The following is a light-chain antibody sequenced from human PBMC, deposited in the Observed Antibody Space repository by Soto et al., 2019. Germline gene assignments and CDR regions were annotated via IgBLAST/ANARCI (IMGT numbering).Light chain of an antibody. CDR2: GAS. Sequence: EVVLTQSPGTLSLSPGERATLSCRASQSVSGTYLAWYQQRPGQAPRLLIYGASRRATGVPDRFSGSGSGTDFTLTITRLEPDDFAVYYCQDYGSSRTFGQGTKVDIK. CDR3: QDYGSSRT. V-gene: IGKV3-20*01. J-gene: IGKJ1*01. CDR1: QSVSGTY.